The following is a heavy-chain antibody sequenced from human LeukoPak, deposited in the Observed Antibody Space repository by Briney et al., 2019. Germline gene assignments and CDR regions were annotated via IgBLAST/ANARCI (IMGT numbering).Heavy chain of an antibody. Sequence: GGSLRLSCAASGFTFSSYWMHWVRHAPGKGLVWVSRISSDGSSTTYADSVKGRFTISRDNAKNTLYPQMNSLRAEDTAVYYCARGYSGSYRVDYWGQGTLVTVSS. CDR2: ISSDGSST. D-gene: IGHD1-26*01. J-gene: IGHJ4*02. V-gene: IGHV3-74*01. CDR3: ARGYSGSYRVDY. CDR1: GFTFSSYW.